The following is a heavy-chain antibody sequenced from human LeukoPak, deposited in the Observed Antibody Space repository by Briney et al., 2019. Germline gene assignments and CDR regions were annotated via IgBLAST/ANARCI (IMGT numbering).Heavy chain of an antibody. Sequence: SGPTLVKPTQTLTLTCTFSGFSLTTSGVGVGWIRQPPGRALEWLALIYWDDNRHYNPSLENKLTITKDTSRNQVVLKMTEMDPEDTGTYYCAERKYDISAGHYHDAFHVWGQGTMVTVS. CDR2: IYWDDNR. CDR1: GFSLTTSGVG. J-gene: IGHJ3*01. CDR3: AERKYDISAGHYHDAFHV. D-gene: IGHD3-9*01. V-gene: IGHV2-5*02.